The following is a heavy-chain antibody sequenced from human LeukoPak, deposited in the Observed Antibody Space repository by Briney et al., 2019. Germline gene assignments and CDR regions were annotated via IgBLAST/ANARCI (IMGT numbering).Heavy chain of an antibody. CDR3: ARDTPGDLDAFDI. CDR2: INHSGST. CDR1: GGSVSSGSYY. D-gene: IGHD7-27*01. J-gene: IGHJ3*02. Sequence: SETLSLTCTVSGGSVSSGSYYWSWIRQPPGKGLEWIGEINHSGSTNYNPSLKSRVTISVDTSKNQFSLKLSSVTAADTAVYYCARDTPGDLDAFDIWGQGTMVTVSS. V-gene: IGHV4-39*07.